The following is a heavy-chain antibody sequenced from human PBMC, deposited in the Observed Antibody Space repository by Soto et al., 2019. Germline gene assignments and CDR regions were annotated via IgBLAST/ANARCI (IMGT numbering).Heavy chain of an antibody. J-gene: IGHJ5*02. Sequence: PSDTLSLTCTVSGASISRGAYYSSWIRQHPGKGLEWIGYIYYSGSTYYNPSLKSRVTISVDTSKNQFSLKLSSVTAADTAVYYCARVARAMIWFDPWGQGTLVTVSS. CDR1: GASISRGAYY. CDR2: IYYSGST. V-gene: IGHV4-31*03. CDR3: ARVARAMIWFDP. D-gene: IGHD3-16*01.